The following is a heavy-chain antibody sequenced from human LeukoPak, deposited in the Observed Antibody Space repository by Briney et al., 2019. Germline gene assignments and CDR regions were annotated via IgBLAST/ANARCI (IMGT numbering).Heavy chain of an antibody. CDR2: INRDGSST. J-gene: IGHJ6*03. V-gene: IGHV3-74*01. CDR3: ARVPAAILGSYYYYMDV. D-gene: IGHD2-2*01. Sequence: PGGSLRLSCAASGIIFSNYWMHWVRQAPGKGLVWVSRINRDGSSTSYADSVKGRFTISRDNSKNTLFLQMNSPRAEDTAVYYCARVPAAILGSYYYYMDVWGKGTTVTISS. CDR1: GIIFSNYW.